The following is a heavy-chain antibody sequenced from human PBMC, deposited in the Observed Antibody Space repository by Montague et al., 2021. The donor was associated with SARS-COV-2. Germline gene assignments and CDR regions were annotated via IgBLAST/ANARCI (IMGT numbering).Heavy chain of an antibody. V-gene: IGHV4-39*01. CDR3: ASPTYYYDSSGSDAFDI. D-gene: IGHD3-22*01. J-gene: IGHJ3*02. CDR2: IYYSGST. CDR1: GGSISSSSYY. Sequence: SETLSLTCTVSGGSISSSSYYWCWIRQPPGKGLEWIGSIYYSGSTYYNPSLKSRVTISVDTSKNQFSLKLSSVAAAATAVYYCASPTYYYDSSGSDAFDIWGQGTMVTVSS.